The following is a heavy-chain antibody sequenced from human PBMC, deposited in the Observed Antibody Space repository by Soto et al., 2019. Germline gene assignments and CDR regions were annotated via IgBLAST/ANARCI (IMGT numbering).Heavy chain of an antibody. D-gene: IGHD3-22*01. CDR2: ILFDESHD. J-gene: IGHJ3*01. Sequence: GGSLRLSCAASGFRFSSCGMHWVRQAPGKGLEWVALILFDESHDYYAGSVKGRFTISRDNSNNALYLQMDSLRADDTAMYYCAKDPPNYYDSDGCYRRSAFDFWSQGTMVTVSS. CDR3: AKDPPNYYDSDGCYRRSAFDF. V-gene: IGHV3-30*18. CDR1: GFRFSSCG.